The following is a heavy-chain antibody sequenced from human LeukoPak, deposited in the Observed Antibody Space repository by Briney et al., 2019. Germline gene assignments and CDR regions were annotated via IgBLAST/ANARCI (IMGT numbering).Heavy chain of an antibody. J-gene: IGHJ4*02. CDR2: FDPEDGET. D-gene: IGHD6-13*01. CDR3: ATVRQLVLGY. Sequence: ASVKVSCKASGYTFTSYGISWVRQAPGQGLEWMGGFDPEDGETIYAQKFQGRDTMTEDTSTDTAYMELSSLRSEDTAVYYCATVRQLVLGYWGQGTLVTVSS. V-gene: IGHV1-24*01. CDR1: GYTFTSYG.